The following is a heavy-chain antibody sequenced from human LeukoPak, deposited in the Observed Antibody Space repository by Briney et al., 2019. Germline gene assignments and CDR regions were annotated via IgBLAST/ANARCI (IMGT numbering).Heavy chain of an antibody. D-gene: IGHD5-24*01. J-gene: IGHJ4*02. CDR2: LNPNSGDT. CDR3: ARGRNIEMTTMSGGSDY. CDR1: GYTFTNYY. Sequence: ASVKVSCKASGYTFTNYYMHWVRQAPGQGLEWMGWLNPNSGDTNYAQNFRGRGSMTRDWSISTAYMDLSDLRSDATAVYSCARGRNIEMTTMSGGSDYCGQGTLVTVSS. V-gene: IGHV1-2*02.